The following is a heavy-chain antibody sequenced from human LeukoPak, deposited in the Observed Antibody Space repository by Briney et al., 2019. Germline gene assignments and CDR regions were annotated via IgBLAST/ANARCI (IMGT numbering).Heavy chain of an antibody. CDR2: INHYGST. CDR1: GGSFSGHF. V-gene: IGHV4-34*01. J-gene: IGHJ5*02. CDR3: AREVLNMVRGVIPKEAWGWFDP. D-gene: IGHD3-10*01. Sequence: SETLSLTCAVYGGSFSGHFWSWIRQPPGKGLEWIGEINHYGSTNYSPSLTSRLTISVEASQNQLSLRLSSVTAADTAVYYCAREVLNMVRGVIPKEAWGWFDPWGQGTLVTVSS.